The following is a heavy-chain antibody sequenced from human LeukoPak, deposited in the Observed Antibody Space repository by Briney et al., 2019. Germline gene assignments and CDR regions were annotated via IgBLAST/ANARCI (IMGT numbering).Heavy chain of an antibody. Sequence: PGGSLRLSCAASAFTFRTYGMHWVRQAPGKGLEWVAVISYDANIKNYADSVKGRFTISRDNSKNTLYLQMNSLRPEDTAVYYCAKDRHPARTDGYYFDYWGQGTLVTVSS. V-gene: IGHV3-30*18. CDR3: AKDRHPARTDGYYFDY. CDR1: AFTFRTYG. D-gene: IGHD3/OR15-3a*01. CDR2: ISYDANIK. J-gene: IGHJ4*02.